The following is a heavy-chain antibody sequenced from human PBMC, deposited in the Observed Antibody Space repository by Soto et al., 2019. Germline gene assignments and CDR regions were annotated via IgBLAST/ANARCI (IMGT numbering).Heavy chain of an antibody. CDR1: GFTFSSYA. Sequence: GGSLRLSXAASGFTFSSYAMSWVRQAPGKGLEWVSAISGSGGSTYYADSVKGRFTISRDNSKNTLYLQMNSLRAEDTAVYYCAKDGVNYDSSGYYAYFDYWGQGTLVTVSS. D-gene: IGHD3-22*01. V-gene: IGHV3-23*01. CDR2: ISGSGGST. J-gene: IGHJ4*02. CDR3: AKDGVNYDSSGYYAYFDY.